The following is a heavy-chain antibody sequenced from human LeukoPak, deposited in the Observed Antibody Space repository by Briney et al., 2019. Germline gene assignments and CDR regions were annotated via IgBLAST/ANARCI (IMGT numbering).Heavy chain of an antibody. CDR2: ISAYNGNT. J-gene: IGHJ6*03. V-gene: IGHV1-18*01. D-gene: IGHD6-13*01. CDR3: ARVSIRRYSSSWYGSVDYYYYYMDV. CDR1: GYTFTSYG. Sequence: ASVKVSCKASGYTFTSYGISWVRQAPGQGLEWMGWISAYNGNTNYAQKLQGRVTMTTDTSTSTAYMELRSLRSDDTAVYYCARVSIRRYSSSWYGSVDYYYYYMDVWGKGTTVTISS.